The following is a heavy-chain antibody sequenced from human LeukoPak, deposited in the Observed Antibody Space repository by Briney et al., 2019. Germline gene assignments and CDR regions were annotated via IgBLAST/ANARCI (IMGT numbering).Heavy chain of an antibody. CDR3: AKERPCDICKPMDA. Sequence: PGETLRLSCAVSGFSFSDYAMSWVRQAPGHGLEGVSGNGKNSDYTYYAESVKGRFIISRDNSKNTVYLQVSSLTAEDTAIYYCAKERPCDICKPMDAWGQGTTVTVS. D-gene: IGHD2-15*01. V-gene: IGHV3-23*01. CDR1: GFSFSDYA. CDR2: NGKNSDYT. J-gene: IGHJ6*02.